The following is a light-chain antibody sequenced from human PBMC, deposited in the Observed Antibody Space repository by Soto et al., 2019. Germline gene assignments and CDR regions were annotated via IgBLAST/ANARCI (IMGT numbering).Light chain of an antibody. V-gene: IGLV1-47*01. J-gene: IGLJ3*02. Sequence: QSALTQPPSVSGTPGQRVTISCSGSSSNVGSNFVNWYQQFPGTAPKLLIYRTDQRPSGVPDRFSASKPGTSASLAISGLRSDDEADYYCAAWDNSLRWVFGGGTKLTVL. CDR3: AAWDNSLRWV. CDR2: RTD. CDR1: SSNVGSNF.